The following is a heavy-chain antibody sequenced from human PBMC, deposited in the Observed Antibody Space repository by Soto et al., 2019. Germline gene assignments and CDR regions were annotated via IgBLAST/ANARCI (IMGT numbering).Heavy chain of an antibody. CDR1: GGSFSGYY. J-gene: IGHJ6*03. CDR2: INHSGST. CDR3: ARSNCGSCYSSHYYYMDV. D-gene: IGHD2-15*01. Sequence: PSETLSLTCAVYGGSFSGYYWSWIRQPPGKGLEWIGEINHSGSTNYNPSLKSRVTISVDTSKNQFSLKLSSVTAADTAVYYCARSNCGSCYSSHYYYMDVWGKGTTVTVSS. V-gene: IGHV4-34*01.